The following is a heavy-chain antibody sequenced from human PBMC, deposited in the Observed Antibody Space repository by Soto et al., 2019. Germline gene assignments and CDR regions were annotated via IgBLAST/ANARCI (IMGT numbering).Heavy chain of an antibody. D-gene: IGHD6-13*01. CDR3: AKDLGYSSSWYDAYDI. J-gene: IGHJ3*02. CDR1: GFTFSTYA. Sequence: GGSLRLSCSASGFTFSTYAMSWFRQAPGKGLEWVSAISGSGGSTYSADSGQGRFTISRDNSKNTLYLQRNSLRAEDTAVYYCAKDLGYSSSWYDAYDIWGQETMVTVSS. CDR2: ISGSGGST. V-gene: IGHV3-23*01.